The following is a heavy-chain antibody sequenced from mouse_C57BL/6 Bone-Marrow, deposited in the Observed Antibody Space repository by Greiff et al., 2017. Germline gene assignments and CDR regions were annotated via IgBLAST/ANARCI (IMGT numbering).Heavy chain of an antibody. CDR3: ARFITTMGDY. J-gene: IGHJ4*01. D-gene: IGHD1-1*01. Sequence: ESGPGLVKPSQSLSLTCSVTGYSITSGYYWNWIRQFPGNKLEWMGYISYDGSNNYNPSLKNRIVITRDTTKNQVFLQLNSVTTEDTATYYCARFITTMGDYWGQGTSVTVSS. V-gene: IGHV3-6*01. CDR2: ISYDGSN. CDR1: GYSITSGYY.